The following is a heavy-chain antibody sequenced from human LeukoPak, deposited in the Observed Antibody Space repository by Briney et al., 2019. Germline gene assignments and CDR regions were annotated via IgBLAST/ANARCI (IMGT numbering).Heavy chain of an antibody. J-gene: IGHJ4*02. V-gene: IGHV3-30*03. CDR1: GFTFSSYG. D-gene: IGHD6-13*01. CDR2: ISYDGSNK. Sequence: GGSLRLSCAASGFTFSSYGMHWVRQAPGKGLEWVAVISYDGSNKYYADSVKGRFTISRDNSKNTLYLQMNSLRAEDTAVYYCAGPPIDSGSSWYYFDYWGQGTLVTVSS. CDR3: AGPPIDSGSSWYYFDY.